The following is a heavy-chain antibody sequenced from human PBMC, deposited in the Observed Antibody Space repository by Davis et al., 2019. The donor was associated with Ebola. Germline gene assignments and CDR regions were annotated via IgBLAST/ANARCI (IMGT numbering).Heavy chain of an antibody. CDR3: AKANVVVPAYNWFDP. CDR2: ISGSGGST. V-gene: IGHV3-23*01. J-gene: IGHJ5*02. CDR1: GFTFSSYA. Sequence: GESLKISCAASGFTFSSYAMSWVRQAPGKGLEWVSAISGSGGSTYYADSVKGRFTISRDNSKNTLYLQMNSLRAEDTAVYYCAKANVVVPAYNWFDPWGQGTLVTVSS. D-gene: IGHD2-2*01.